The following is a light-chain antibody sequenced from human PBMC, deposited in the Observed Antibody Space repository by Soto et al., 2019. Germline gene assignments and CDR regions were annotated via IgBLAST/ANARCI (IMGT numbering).Light chain of an antibody. CDR1: QSISSK. Sequence: EIVMTQSPATLSVSPGERATLSCGASQSISSKLAWYQQKPGQAPRLLIYGASTRATGIPARFSGSGSGTEFTLTISSLQSEDFAVYYCHHFGSLPETFGQGTNVE. CDR3: HHFGSLPET. J-gene: IGKJ1*01. V-gene: IGKV3-15*01. CDR2: GAS.